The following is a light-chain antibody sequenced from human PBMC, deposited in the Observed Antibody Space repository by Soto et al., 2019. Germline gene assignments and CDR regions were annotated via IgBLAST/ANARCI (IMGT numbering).Light chain of an antibody. CDR3: QQYGSSLTWT. Sequence: EIVLTQSPGTLSLSPGERATLSCRASQSVSSSYLAWYQQKPGQAPRLLIYGASSRATGIPDRFSGSGSGTDFTLTISRLEPEDFAVYYYQQYGSSLTWTFGQGTKVDNK. CDR1: QSVSSSY. J-gene: IGKJ1*01. CDR2: GAS. V-gene: IGKV3-20*01.